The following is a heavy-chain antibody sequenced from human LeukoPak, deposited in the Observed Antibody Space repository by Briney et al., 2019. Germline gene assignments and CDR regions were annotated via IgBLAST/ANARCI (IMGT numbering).Heavy chain of an antibody. CDR1: GGTFSSYA. CDR3: ARGGIAVAADHFDY. V-gene: IGHV1-69*13. J-gene: IGHJ4*02. Sequence: GASVKVSCKASGGTFSSYAISWVRQAPGQGLEWMGGIIPIFGTANYAQKFQGRVTITADESTSTAYMELSSLRSEDTAVYYCARGGIAVAADHFDYWGQGTLVTVSS. CDR2: IIPIFGTA. D-gene: IGHD6-19*01.